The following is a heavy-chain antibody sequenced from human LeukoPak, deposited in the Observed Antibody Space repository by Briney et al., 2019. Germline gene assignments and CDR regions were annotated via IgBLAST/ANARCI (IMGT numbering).Heavy chain of an antibody. CDR3: ARRSFRRGWYVH. CDR2: IYDSGST. J-gene: IGHJ5*02. Sequence: PSETLSLTCTVSGGSISSSSYYWGWIRQPPGKGLEWIGCIYDSGSTYDNPSLKSRVTISVDTSKNQFSLKLSSVPPADTAVYYCARRSFRRGWYVHRGQGTLVTVSS. CDR1: GGSISSSSYY. D-gene: IGHD2/OR15-2a*01. V-gene: IGHV4-39*01.